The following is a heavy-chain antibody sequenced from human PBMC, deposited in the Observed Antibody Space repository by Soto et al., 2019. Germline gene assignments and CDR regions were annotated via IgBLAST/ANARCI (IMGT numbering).Heavy chain of an antibody. V-gene: IGHV2-5*02. CDR2: LNWDGDK. J-gene: IGHJ4*02. Sequence: QITLKESGPTLVTPTQTLTLTCSFSGFSLTTSGVNVAWIRQPPGKALQWLALLNWDGDKRYSPSLQHRLAITKDTSNQQVVLTMTDTDPADTGTYYCTRRSDNWNLAGFDYWGQGAQVTVSS. D-gene: IGHD1-20*01. CDR3: TRRSDNWNLAGFDY. CDR1: GFSLTTSGVN.